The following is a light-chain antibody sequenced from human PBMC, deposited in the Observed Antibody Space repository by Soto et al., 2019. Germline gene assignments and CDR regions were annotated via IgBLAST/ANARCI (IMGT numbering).Light chain of an antibody. J-gene: IGKJ5*01. Sequence: IQLTHSPSSLSASVGDRVTITCRASQGISSHLAWYQQKPGKAPKLLIYAASTLQTGVPSRFSGGGSGTDFTLTLSSLQPEDFATYYCQQVNSFPSTFGPGTRLEIK. CDR3: QQVNSFPST. CDR1: QGISSH. CDR2: AAS. V-gene: IGKV1-9*01.